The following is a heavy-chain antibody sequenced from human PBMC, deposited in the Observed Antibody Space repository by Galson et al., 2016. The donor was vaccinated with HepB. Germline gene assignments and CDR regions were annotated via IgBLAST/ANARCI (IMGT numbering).Heavy chain of an antibody. CDR3: AHTTHHNFGSEEKYYFDY. Sequence: PALVKPTQTLTLTCTFSGFSLNTAGVGVGWIRQPPGKALEWLALIYWDDDERYSPSLKSRLTITKDTSKNQVVLTMTNMDPVDTATFYCAHTTHHNFGSEEKYYFDYWGQGTLVTVSP. CDR1: GFSLNTAGVG. J-gene: IGHJ4*02. D-gene: IGHD3-10*01. CDR2: IYWDDDE. V-gene: IGHV2-5*02.